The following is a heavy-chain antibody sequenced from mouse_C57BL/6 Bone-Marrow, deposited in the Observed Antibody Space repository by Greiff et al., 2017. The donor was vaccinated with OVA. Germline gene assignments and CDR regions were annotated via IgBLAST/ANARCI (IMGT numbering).Heavy chain of an antibody. CDR1: GYTFTSYW. Sequence: QVQLQQPGAELVKPGASVKLSCKASGYTFTSYWMHWVKQRPGQGLEWIGMIHPNSGSTNYNEKFKSKATLTVDKSSSTAYMQLSSPTSEDSAVYYCARRYGSSHWYFDVWGTGTTVTVSS. D-gene: IGHD1-1*01. V-gene: IGHV1-64*01. J-gene: IGHJ1*03. CDR2: IHPNSGST. CDR3: ARRYGSSHWYFDV.